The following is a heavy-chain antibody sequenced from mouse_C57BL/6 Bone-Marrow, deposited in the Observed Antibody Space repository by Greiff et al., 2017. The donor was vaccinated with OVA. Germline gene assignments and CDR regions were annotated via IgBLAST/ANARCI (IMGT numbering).Heavy chain of an antibody. CDR3: ARDNWVFDY. CDR2: INYDGSST. CDR1: GFTFSDYY. D-gene: IGHD4-1*01. Sequence: EVQVVESEGGLVQPGSSMKLSCTASGFTFSDYYMAWVRQVPEKVLEWVANINYDGSSTYYLDSLKSRFIISRDNAKNILYLQMSSLKSEDTATYYCARDNWVFDYWGQGTTLTVSS. J-gene: IGHJ2*01. V-gene: IGHV5-16*01.